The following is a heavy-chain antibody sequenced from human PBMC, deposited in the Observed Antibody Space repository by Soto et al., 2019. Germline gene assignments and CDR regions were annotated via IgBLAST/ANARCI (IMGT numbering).Heavy chain of an antibody. CDR2: ISYDASTN. CDR1: GFVFRNYA. D-gene: IGHD2-21*02. Sequence: QVQLVESGGAVVQPGRSLRLSCLASGFVFRNYAMHWVRQAPGKGLEWVASISYDASTNNYGDSVRGRFTISRDNSKNTLYLQMNTLRDDDTAIYYCAKADTGDCGRDCTSGYFDFWGQGVLVTVSS. CDR3: AKADTGDCGRDCTSGYFDF. V-gene: IGHV3-30*18. J-gene: IGHJ4*02.